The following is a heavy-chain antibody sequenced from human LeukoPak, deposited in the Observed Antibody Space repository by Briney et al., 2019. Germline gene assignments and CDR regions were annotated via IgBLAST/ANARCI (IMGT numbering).Heavy chain of an antibody. V-gene: IGHV3-30*02. CDR3: AKGLYYYDSSGYFDY. Sequence: PGGSLRLSCAASGFTFSSYGMHWVRQAPGKGLEWVAFIRYDGSNKYYADSVKGRFTISRDNSKNTLYLQMNSLRAEDTAVYYCAKGLYYYDSSGYFDYWGQGTLVTVSS. D-gene: IGHD3-22*01. J-gene: IGHJ4*02. CDR2: IRYDGSNK. CDR1: GFTFSSYG.